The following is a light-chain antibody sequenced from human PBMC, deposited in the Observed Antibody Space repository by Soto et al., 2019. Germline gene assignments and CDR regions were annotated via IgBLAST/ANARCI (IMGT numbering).Light chain of an antibody. CDR3: QHYGSSVFT. CDR1: QSISADY. Sequence: EIVLTQSPGTLSLSPGGRATLSCRASQSISADYLVWYQQKPGQAPRLLIYGGSSRATVIPDRFSGSGSGTDFTLTISRLAPEDVAVYYCQHYGSSVFTFGPGTKVDIK. CDR2: GGS. J-gene: IGKJ3*01. V-gene: IGKV3-20*01.